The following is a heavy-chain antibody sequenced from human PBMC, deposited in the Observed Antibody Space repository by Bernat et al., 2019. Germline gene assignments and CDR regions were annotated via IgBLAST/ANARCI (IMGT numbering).Heavy chain of an antibody. CDR3: ARHERGTGLGSAFDI. D-gene: IGHD3-16*01. V-gene: IGHV4-39*01. CDR2: IYYSGST. Sequence: QLQLQESGPGLVKPSETLSLTCTVSGGSISSSSYYWGWIRQPPGKGLEWIGSIYYSGSTYYNPSLKSRVTISVDTSKNKFSLTLSSVTAADTAVYYCARHERGTGLGSAFDIWGQGTMVTVSS. J-gene: IGHJ3*02. CDR1: GGSISSSSYY.